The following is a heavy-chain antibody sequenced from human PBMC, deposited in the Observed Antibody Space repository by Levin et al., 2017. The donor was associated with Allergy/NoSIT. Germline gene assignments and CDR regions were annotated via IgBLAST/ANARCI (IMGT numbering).Heavy chain of an antibody. CDR1: GFVFSSYE. J-gene: IGHJ3*02. Sequence: GGSLRLSCTASGFVFSSYEMNWVRQAPGKGLEWLSYISTGGTTIYYADSVKGRFTISRDNAKNSLYLQMNSLRAEDTAFYYCARDPFVRENAFDIWGQGTMVTVFS. V-gene: IGHV3-48*03. D-gene: IGHD6-6*01. CDR2: ISTGGTTI. CDR3: ARDPFVRENAFDI.